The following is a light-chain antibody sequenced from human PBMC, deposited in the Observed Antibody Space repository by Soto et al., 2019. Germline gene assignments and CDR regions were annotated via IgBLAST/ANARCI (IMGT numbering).Light chain of an antibody. CDR3: QSYDTALNVYVV. J-gene: IGLJ2*01. V-gene: IGLV1-40*01. CDR1: SSNIGAGYD. CDR2: GDT. Sequence: QSVLTQPPSASGAPGQRVTISCTGSSSNIGAGYDVHWYQQLPGTAPKLLIYGDTNRPSGVPDRFSGSKSATSASLVITGLQAEDEADYYCQSYDTALNVYVVFGGGTKLTVL.